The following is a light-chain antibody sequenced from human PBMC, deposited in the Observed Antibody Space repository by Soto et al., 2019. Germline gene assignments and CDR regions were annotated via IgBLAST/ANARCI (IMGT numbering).Light chain of an antibody. CDR3: QQYSTYAT. J-gene: IGKJ1*01. CDR1: QSVSRW. CDR2: DVS. Sequence: DIQMTQSPSILSASVGDSVTITCRASQSVSRWLAWYQQKPGKAPKLLIFDVSSLESGVPSRFSGSGSGTEFTLTISSLQPDDFATYYCQQYSTYATFGQGTKVEIK. V-gene: IGKV1-5*01.